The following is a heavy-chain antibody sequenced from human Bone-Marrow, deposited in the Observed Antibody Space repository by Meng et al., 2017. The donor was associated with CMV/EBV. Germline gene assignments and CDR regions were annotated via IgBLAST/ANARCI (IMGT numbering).Heavy chain of an antibody. J-gene: IGHJ4*02. CDR1: GFTFSSYA. V-gene: IGHV3-30-3*01. D-gene: IGHD3/OR15-3a*01. CDR2: ISYDGSNK. CDR3: AGSWTLDPYFDY. Sequence: GGSLRLSCAASGFTFSSYAMHWVRQAPGKGLEWVAVISYDGSNKYHADSVKGRFTISRDNAKNSLYLQMNSLRAEDTAVYYCAGSWTLDPYFDYWGQGTLVTVSS.